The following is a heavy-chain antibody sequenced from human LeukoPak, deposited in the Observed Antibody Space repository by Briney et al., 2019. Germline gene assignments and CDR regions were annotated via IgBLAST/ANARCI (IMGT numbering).Heavy chain of an antibody. D-gene: IGHD1-26*01. V-gene: IGHV4-34*01. Sequence: SETLSLTCAVYGGSFSGYYWSWIRQPPGKGLEWIGEINHSGSTNYNPPLKSRVTISVDTSKNQFSLKLSSVTAADTAVYYCAREGSYLNWFDPWGQGTLVTVSS. CDR2: INHSGST. CDR3: AREGSYLNWFDP. CDR1: GGSFSGYY. J-gene: IGHJ5*02.